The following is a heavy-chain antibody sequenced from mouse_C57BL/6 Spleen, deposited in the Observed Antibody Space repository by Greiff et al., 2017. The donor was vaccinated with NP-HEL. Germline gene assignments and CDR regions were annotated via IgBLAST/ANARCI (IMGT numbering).Heavy chain of an antibody. D-gene: IGHD1-1*01. J-gene: IGHJ3*01. CDR2: IHPNSGST. V-gene: IGHV1-64*01. Sequence: VQLQQSGAELVKPGASVKLSCKASGYTFTSYWMHWVKQRPGQGLEWIGMIHPNSGSTNYNEKFKSKATLTVDKSSSTAYMQLSSLTSEDSAVYYGSRSGYYYGSSPWFAYWGQGTLVTVSA. CDR1: GYTFTSYW. CDR3: SRSGYYYGSSPWFAY.